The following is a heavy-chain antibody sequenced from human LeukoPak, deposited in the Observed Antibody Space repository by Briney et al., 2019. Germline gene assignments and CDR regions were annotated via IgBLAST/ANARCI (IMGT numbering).Heavy chain of an antibody. CDR2: IYYSGST. V-gene: IGHV4-59*12. CDR1: GGSISSYY. Sequence: SETLSLTCTVSGGSISSYYWSWIRQPPGKGLEWIGYIYYSGSTNYNPSLKSRVTISVDTSKNQFSLKLSSVTAADTAVYYCARSRVVPAAIRYYYYGMDVWGQGTTVTVSS. D-gene: IGHD2-2*01. CDR3: ARSRVVPAAIRYYYYGMDV. J-gene: IGHJ6*02.